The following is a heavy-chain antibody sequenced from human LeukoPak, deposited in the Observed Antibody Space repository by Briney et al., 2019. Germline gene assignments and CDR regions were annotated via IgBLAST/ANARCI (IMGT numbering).Heavy chain of an antibody. J-gene: IGHJ4*02. Sequence: ASVKVSCKVSGYTLTELSMHWVRQAPGKGLEWMGGFDPEDGETIYAQKFQGRVTMTEDTSTDTAHMELSSLRSEDTAVYYCATVVVATFRDYYFDYWGQGTLVTVSS. D-gene: IGHD2-2*01. CDR2: FDPEDGET. CDR3: ATVVVATFRDYYFDY. V-gene: IGHV1-24*01. CDR1: GYTLTELS.